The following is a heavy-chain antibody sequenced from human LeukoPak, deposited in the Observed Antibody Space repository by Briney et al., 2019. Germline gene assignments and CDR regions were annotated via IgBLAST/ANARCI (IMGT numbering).Heavy chain of an antibody. Sequence: SETLSLTCTVSGDSISSSSYCWGWIRQPPGTGLEWIGSIFYSGSTYYNPSLKSRVTISVDTSKNQFSLNLGSATAADTAVYYCARRKTYSSSWYPFDSWGQGTLVTVSS. CDR1: GDSISSSSYC. D-gene: IGHD6-13*01. CDR2: IFYSGST. J-gene: IGHJ4*02. V-gene: IGHV4-39*07. CDR3: ARRKTYSSSWYPFDS.